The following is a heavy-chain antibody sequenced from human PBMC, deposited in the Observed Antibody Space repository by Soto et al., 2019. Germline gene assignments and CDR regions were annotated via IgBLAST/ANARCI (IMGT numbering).Heavy chain of an antibody. Sequence: QVQLVQSGGDMKKPGASVKVSCKASGYTFTNYGISWVRQAPGQGLEWMGWISAYNGNTNYPQKFQGRVTMTTDTSTTTAYIELRSLRFDDTAVYYCERTVGGTIRWFDPWGQGTLVTVSS. CDR2: ISAYNGNT. D-gene: IGHD1-26*01. J-gene: IGHJ5*02. CDR3: ERTVGGTIRWFDP. V-gene: IGHV1-18*01. CDR1: GYTFTNYG.